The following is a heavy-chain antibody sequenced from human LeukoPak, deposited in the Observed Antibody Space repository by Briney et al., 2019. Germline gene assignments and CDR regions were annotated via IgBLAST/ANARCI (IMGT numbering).Heavy chain of an antibody. CDR2: IYYSGST. CDR1: GGSLSSGDYY. J-gene: IGHJ4*02. V-gene: IGHV4-30-4*08. CDR3: AGGDYVTFDY. D-gene: IGHD4-17*01. Sequence: SETLSLTCTVSGGSLSSGDYYWSWIRQPPGKGLEGIRYIYYSGSTYYNPSLKSRVTISVDTSKNQCSLKLSSVTAADTAVYYCAGGDYVTFDYWGQGTLVTVSS.